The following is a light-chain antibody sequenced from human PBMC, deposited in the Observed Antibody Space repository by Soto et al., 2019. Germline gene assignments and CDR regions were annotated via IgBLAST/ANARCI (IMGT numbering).Light chain of an antibody. J-gene: IGKJ2*01. Sequence: EIVLTQSPGTLSLSPGERATLSCRASQSVSSSYLAWYQQKPGQAPRLLIYGASSRATGIPDRFSGSGSGTDFTLTISGLEPEDFAVYYCQQYGISPTFGQGTKLEIK. CDR3: QQYGISPT. CDR1: QSVSSSY. CDR2: GAS. V-gene: IGKV3-20*01.